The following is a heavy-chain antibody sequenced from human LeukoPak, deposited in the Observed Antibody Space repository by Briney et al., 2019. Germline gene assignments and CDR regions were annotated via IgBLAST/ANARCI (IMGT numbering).Heavy chain of an antibody. D-gene: IGHD2-15*01. CDR2: IYYSGST. J-gene: IGHJ3*02. Sequence: SETLSLTCTVSGGSISSYYWSWIRQPPGKGLEWIGYIYYSGSTNYNPSLKSRVTISVDTSKNQFSLKLSSVTAADTAVYYCARELVVVAATGAFDIWGQGTMVTVSS. V-gene: IGHV4-59*01. CDR1: GGSISSYY. CDR3: ARELVVVAATGAFDI.